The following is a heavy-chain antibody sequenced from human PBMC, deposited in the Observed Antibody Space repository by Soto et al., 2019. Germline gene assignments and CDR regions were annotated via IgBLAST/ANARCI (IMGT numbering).Heavy chain of an antibody. D-gene: IGHD3-10*01. V-gene: IGHV3-7*01. J-gene: IGHJ4*01. CDR1: GFTFGYHW. Sequence: GGSLRLSCAASGFTFGYHWMSWVRQAPGKGLEWLATIKWSASEKKYVDSVKGRFTMSRDNAKNSVFLQMDSRGAEETAVYYCAGDSGYGSGVSLYHYVDYWGHGTLVTVSS. CDR2: IKWSASEK. CDR3: AGDSGYGSGVSLYHYVDY.